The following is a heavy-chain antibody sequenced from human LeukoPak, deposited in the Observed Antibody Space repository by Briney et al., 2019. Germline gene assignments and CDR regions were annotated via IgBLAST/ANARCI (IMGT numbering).Heavy chain of an antibody. CDR3: ANFFSRLLPYCGGDCKFDI. V-gene: IGHV3-30*18. CDR1: GFTFSSYG. Sequence: PGGSLRLSCAASGFTFSSYGMHWVRQAPGKGLEWVAVISYDGSNKYYADSVKGRFTISRDNSKNTLYLQMNSLRAEDTAVYYCANFFSRLLPYCGGDCKFDIWGQGTMVTVSS. J-gene: IGHJ3*02. CDR2: ISYDGSNK. D-gene: IGHD2-21*02.